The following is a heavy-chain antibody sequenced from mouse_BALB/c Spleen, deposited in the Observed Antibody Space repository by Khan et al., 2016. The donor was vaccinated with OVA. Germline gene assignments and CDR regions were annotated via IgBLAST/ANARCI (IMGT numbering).Heavy chain of an antibody. CDR2: INTYTGEP. V-gene: IGHV9-1*02. D-gene: IGHD2-14*01. CDR1: GYTFTNYG. Sequence: QFQLVQSGPELKKPGETVKISCKASGYTFTNYGMNWVKQAPGKGLKWMGWINTYTGEPTYADDFKGRFAFSLETSASTAYLQINNLKNEDMATYFCARGNRYDPAWFAYWGQGTLVTVSA. CDR3: ARGNRYDPAWFAY. J-gene: IGHJ3*01.